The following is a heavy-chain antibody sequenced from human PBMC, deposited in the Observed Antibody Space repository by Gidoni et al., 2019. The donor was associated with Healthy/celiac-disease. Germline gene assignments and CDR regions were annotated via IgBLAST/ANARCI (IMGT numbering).Heavy chain of an antibody. CDR1: GFSLSNARMA. J-gene: IGHJ2*01. Sequence: QVTLKESGPVLVKPTETLTLTCTVSGFSLSNARMAVSWLRQPPGKALEWLAHIFSNDEKSYSTSLKSRLTISKDTSKSQVVLTMTNMDPVDTATYYCARIRSYDFWSGYYTPWYFDLWGRGTLVTVSS. V-gene: IGHV2-26*01. CDR3: ARIRSYDFWSGYYTPWYFDL. CDR2: IFSNDEK. D-gene: IGHD3-3*01.